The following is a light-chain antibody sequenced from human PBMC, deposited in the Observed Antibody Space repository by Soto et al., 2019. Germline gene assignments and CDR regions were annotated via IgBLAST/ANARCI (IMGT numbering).Light chain of an antibody. J-gene: IGKJ1*01. V-gene: IGKV1-5*01. CDR3: HPLNIYFQT. CDR1: QSIRYY. CDR2: GAS. Sequence: DIQLTQSPPTLSASVGDRVTITCRASQSIRYYLAWYQQMPGKAPKLLIYGASSLQSGVPSRFSGSGSGTEFPLPISSLQLDDFAIFFCHPLNIYFQTCAKGTRV.